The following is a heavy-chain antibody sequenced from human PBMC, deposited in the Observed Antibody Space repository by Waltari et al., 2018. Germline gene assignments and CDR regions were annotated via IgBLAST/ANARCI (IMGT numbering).Heavy chain of an antibody. Sequence: EVQLVESGGVLVKPGGSLRLSCAVSGFTFSNAGMTWVRQAPGKGLEWVGRIKIQADGGTTDYSSPVKGRFTISRDDSKNTLYLQMNSLKTEDTAVYYCTTLHYDFWSGFYTGFDYWGQGTLVTVSS. D-gene: IGHD3-3*01. CDR3: TTLHYDFWSGFYTGFDY. J-gene: IGHJ4*02. V-gene: IGHV3-15*07. CDR2: IKIQADGGTT. CDR1: GFTFSNAG.